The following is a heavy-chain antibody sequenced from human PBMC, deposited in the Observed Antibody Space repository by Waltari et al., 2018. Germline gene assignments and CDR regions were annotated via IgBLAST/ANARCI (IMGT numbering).Heavy chain of an antibody. CDR2: FDPEYGEA. CDR3: TRDRVGYCSGGTCYSRWFDP. J-gene: IGHJ5*02. CDR1: GYSLPESA. Sequence: QVQLVQSGAEVKQPGASVKVSCRVSGYSLPESALHWVRQAPGKGLEWLGGFDPEYGEAVYAQEFQGRVTMTEDTSKDTAYMELSSLTYEDTAVYYCTRDRVGYCSGGTCYSRWFDPWGQGTLVTVSS. D-gene: IGHD2-15*01. V-gene: IGHV1-24*01.